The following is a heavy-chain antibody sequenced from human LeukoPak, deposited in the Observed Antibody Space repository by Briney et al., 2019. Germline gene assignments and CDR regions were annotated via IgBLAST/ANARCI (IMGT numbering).Heavy chain of an antibody. V-gene: IGHV4-59*01. CDR1: GGSISSYY. CDR2: IYYSGST. D-gene: IGHD1-1*01. CDR3: ARKRTGDQGYYFDY. Sequence: SETLSLTCTVSGGSISSYYWSWIRQPPGKGLEWIGYIYYSGSTDYNPSLKTRVTISVDTSKNQFSLKVSSVTAADTAVYYCARKRTGDQGYYFDYWGQGTLVTVSS. J-gene: IGHJ4*02.